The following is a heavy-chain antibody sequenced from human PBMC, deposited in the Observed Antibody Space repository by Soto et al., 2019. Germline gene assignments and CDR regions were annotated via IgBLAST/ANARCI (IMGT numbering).Heavy chain of an antibody. CDR1: GFTFSSYA. V-gene: IGHV3-23*01. D-gene: IGHD5-12*01. Sequence: GGSLRLSCAASGFTFSSYAMSWVRQAPGKGLEWVSAISGSGGSTYYADSVKGRFTISRDNSKNTLYLQMNSLRAEDTAVYYCAKEGDSGYEVHGTSYYDGMDVWGQGTPVTVSS. CDR3: AKEGDSGYEVHGTSYYDGMDV. J-gene: IGHJ6*02. CDR2: ISGSGGST.